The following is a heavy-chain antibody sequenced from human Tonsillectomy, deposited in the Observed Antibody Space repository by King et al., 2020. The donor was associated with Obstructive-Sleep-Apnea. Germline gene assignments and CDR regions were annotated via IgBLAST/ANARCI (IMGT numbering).Heavy chain of an antibody. CDR2: IYHSGST. Sequence: VQLQESGPGLVKPSETLSLTCTGSGGSISYYYWSWIRQPPGKGLEWIGYIYHSGSTNYNPPLKSRVIISVDTSKNQFSLKLSSVTAADTAVYYCAREPPNDYGIDYWGRGTLVTVSS. D-gene: IGHD4-17*01. CDR1: GGSISYYY. J-gene: IGHJ4*02. CDR3: AREPPNDYGIDY. V-gene: IGHV4-59*01.